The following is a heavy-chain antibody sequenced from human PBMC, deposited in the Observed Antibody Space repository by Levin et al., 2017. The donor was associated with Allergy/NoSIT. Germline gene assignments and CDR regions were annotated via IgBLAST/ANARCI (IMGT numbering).Heavy chain of an antibody. D-gene: IGHD3-3*01. CDR3: AKDSTIFGVAAHFDY. CDR2: ISYDGSNK. Sequence: GESLKISCAASGFTFSSYGMHWVRQAPGKGLEWVAVISYDGSNKYYADSVKGRFTISRDNSKNTLYLQMNSLRAEDTAVYYCAKDSTIFGVAAHFDYWGQGTLVTVSS. J-gene: IGHJ4*02. V-gene: IGHV3-30*18. CDR1: GFTFSSYG.